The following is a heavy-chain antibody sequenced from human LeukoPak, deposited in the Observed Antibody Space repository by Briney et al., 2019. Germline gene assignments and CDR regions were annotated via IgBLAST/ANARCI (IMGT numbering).Heavy chain of an antibody. CDR3: GRVGGGGDCSIRYYYYGMDV. D-gene: IGHD2-21*02. V-gene: IGHV3-72*01. Sequence: GGSLRLSCAASGFTFSDHYMDWVRQAPGKGLEWVGCTRNKANSYTTEYAASVKGRFTISRDDSKNSLYLQMNSLKTEDTAMYYCGRVGGGGDCSIRYYYYGMDVWGQGTTVTVSS. CDR2: TRNKANSYTT. CDR1: GFTFSDHY. J-gene: IGHJ6*02.